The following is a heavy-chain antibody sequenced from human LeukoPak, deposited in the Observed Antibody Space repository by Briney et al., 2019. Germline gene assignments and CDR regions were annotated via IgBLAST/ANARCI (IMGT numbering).Heavy chain of an antibody. CDR2: IYSGGST. Sequence: GGPLRLSCAASGFTVSSNYMSWVRQAPGKGLEWVSVIYSGGSTYYADSVKGRFTISRDNSKNTLYLQMNSLRAEDTAVYYCARGLPSLYGSGSSYYFDYWGQGTLVTVSS. J-gene: IGHJ4*02. CDR1: GFTVSSNY. V-gene: IGHV3-53*01. D-gene: IGHD3-10*01. CDR3: ARGLPSLYGSGSSYYFDY.